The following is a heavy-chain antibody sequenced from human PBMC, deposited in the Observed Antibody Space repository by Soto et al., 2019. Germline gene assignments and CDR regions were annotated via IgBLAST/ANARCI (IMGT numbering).Heavy chain of an antibody. V-gene: IGHV4-31*03. J-gene: IGHJ1*01. CDR3: AIYDSSGSRGFQH. CDR2: IFYSGST. D-gene: IGHD3-22*01. CDR1: GGSISSGVYY. Sequence: QVQLQESGPGLVKPSQTLSLTCTVSGGSISSGVYYWSWIRQHPGKGLEWIGYIFYSGSTYYNPSLKSRLTISVDTSKNQFSLKLSSVTAADTALYYCAIYDSSGSRGFQHWGQGTLVTVSS.